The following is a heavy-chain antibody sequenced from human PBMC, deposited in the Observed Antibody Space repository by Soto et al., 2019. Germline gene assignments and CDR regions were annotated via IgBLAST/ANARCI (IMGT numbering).Heavy chain of an antibody. CDR1: GFTFSSYG. D-gene: IGHD2-2*01. J-gene: IGHJ6*02. CDR3: AREGKDCSSTSCYDHYYYGMDV. Sequence: GGSLRLSCAASGFTFSSYGMHWVRQAPGKGLEWVAVIWYDGSNKYYADSVKGRFTISRDNSKNTLYLQMNSLRAEDTAVYYXAREGKDCSSTSCYDHYYYGMDVWGQGTTVTVSS. CDR2: IWYDGSNK. V-gene: IGHV3-33*01.